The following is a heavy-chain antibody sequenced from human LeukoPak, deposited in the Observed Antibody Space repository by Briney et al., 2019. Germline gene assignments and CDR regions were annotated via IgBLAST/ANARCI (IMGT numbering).Heavy chain of an antibody. J-gene: IGHJ5*02. Sequence: ASVKVSCKASGYTFTSYGISWVRQAPGQGLEWMGGIIPIFGTANYAQKFQGRVTITADESTSTAYMELSSLRSEDTAVYYCARGHNWFDPWGQGTLVTVSS. V-gene: IGHV1-69*13. CDR3: ARGHNWFDP. CDR1: GYTFTSYG. CDR2: IIPIFGTA.